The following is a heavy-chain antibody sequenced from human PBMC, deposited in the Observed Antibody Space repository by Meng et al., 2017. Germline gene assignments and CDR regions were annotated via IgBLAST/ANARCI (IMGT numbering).Heavy chain of an antibody. J-gene: IGHJ4*02. CDR3: ARENRWEPPDY. D-gene: IGHD1-26*01. CDR1: GYTFTSDA. CDR2: INTNTGNP. Sequence: QGQPVQSGACLKTPGAAVKVSCKASGYTFTSDAMNWVRPAPGQGLEWMGWINTNTGNPTYAQGFTGRFVFSLDTSVSTAYLQISSLKAEDTAVYYCARENRWEPPDYWGQGTLVTVSS. V-gene: IGHV7-4-1*02.